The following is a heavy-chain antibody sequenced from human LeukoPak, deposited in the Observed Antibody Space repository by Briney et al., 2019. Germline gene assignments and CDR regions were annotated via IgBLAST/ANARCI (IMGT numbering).Heavy chain of an antibody. Sequence: ASVKVSCKASGYTFTSYDINWVRQATGQGPEWMGWMNPNSGNTGYAQKFQGRVTMTRNTSISTAYMELSSLRSEDTAVYYCARGETDFWSGWWTGGVYYFDYWGQGTLVTVSS. CDR2: MNPNSGNT. D-gene: IGHD3-3*01. V-gene: IGHV1-8*01. CDR1: GYTFTSYD. CDR3: ARGETDFWSGWWTGGVYYFDY. J-gene: IGHJ4*02.